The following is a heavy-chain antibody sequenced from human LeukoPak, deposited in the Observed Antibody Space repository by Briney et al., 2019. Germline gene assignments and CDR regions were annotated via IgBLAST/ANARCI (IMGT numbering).Heavy chain of an antibody. CDR1: GGSISSGDYY. Sequence: SETLSLTCTVSGGSISSGDYYWSWIRQPPGTGLEWIGHIYYSGSTYYNPSLKSRVTISVDTSKNQFSLKLSSVTAADTAVYYWCERRAFCCPGWVGLVSWVQATMLTDSS. CDR2: IYYSGST. CDR3: CERRAFCCPGWVGLVS. J-gene: IGHJ3*01. V-gene: IGHV4-30-4*08. D-gene: IGHD3-16*01.